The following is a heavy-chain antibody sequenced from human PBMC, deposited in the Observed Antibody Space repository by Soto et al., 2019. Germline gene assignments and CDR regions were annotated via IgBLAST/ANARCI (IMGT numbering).Heavy chain of an antibody. CDR1: GDTFSRST. D-gene: IGHD2-8*01. CDR3: ASSTAGVYVFHD. CDR2: IIPVLGVE. V-gene: IGHV1-69*02. J-gene: IGHJ4*02. Sequence: QVQLVQSGAEVKNPGSSVKVSCKASGDTFSRSTISWVRQVTGQRLEWMGRIIPVLGVENHAQNFQGRVTIPADKSTSTAYLELSSLKSEDTAIYYCASSTAGVYVFHDWGQGTLVTVSS.